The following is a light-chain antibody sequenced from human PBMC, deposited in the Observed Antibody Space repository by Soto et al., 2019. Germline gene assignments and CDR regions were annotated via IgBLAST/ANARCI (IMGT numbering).Light chain of an antibody. CDR3: SSHNPIGTLQI. CDR1: SSDIGTYDY. J-gene: IGLJ1*01. CDR2: AVR. V-gene: IGLV2-14*01. Sequence: QSVLTQPPSASGSPGQSVTISCTGTSSDIGTYDYVSWYQLHPGKAPKLIIYAVRTRTSGVSNRFSGSKSGNTASLTISGLQAEDEADYYCSSHNPIGTLQIFGPGTKLTVL.